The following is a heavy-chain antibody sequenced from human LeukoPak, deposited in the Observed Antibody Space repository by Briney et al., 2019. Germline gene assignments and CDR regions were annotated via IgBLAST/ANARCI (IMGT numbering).Heavy chain of an antibody. CDR1: VFTFSKAW. Sequence: GLSLRLPCAASVFTFSKAWISWVRHAPGKGLEGVGRIKSKTNGGTTDYAAPVRGRFTISRDDSKNTLYLQMNSLKTEDTAVYYCTTSTRTWDYFDYWGQGTLVTVSS. V-gene: IGHV3-15*01. CDR3: TTSTRTWDYFDY. D-gene: IGHD1-1*01. J-gene: IGHJ4*02. CDR2: IKSKTNGGTT.